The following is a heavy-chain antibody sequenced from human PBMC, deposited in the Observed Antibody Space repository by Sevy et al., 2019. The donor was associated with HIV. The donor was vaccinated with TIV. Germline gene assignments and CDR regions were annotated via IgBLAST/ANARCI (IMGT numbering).Heavy chain of an antibody. CDR2: ISAYNGNT. V-gene: IGHV1-18*01. D-gene: IGHD6-13*01. Sequence: ASVKVSCKASGYTFTSYAISWVRQAPGQGLEWMGWISAYNGNTNYAQKLQGRVTMTTDTSTSTAYMELRSLRSDDTAGYYCARGHIAAARRGWFDPWGQGTLVTVSS. CDR1: GYTFTSYA. J-gene: IGHJ5*02. CDR3: ARGHIAAARRGWFDP.